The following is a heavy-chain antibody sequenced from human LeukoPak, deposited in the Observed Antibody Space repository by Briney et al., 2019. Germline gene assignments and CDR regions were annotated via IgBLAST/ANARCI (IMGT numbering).Heavy chain of an antibody. J-gene: IGHJ5*02. CDR2: IYYSGST. V-gene: IGHV4-59*11. Sequence: SETLSLTCTVSGLFISSHYWSWIRQPPGKGLEWIGYIYYSGSTNYNPSLKSRVTISVDTSKNQFSLKLSSVTAADTAVYYCARGHCSSTSCSRNWFDPWGQGTLVTVSS. CDR3: ARGHCSSTSCSRNWFDP. D-gene: IGHD2-2*01. CDR1: GLFISSHY.